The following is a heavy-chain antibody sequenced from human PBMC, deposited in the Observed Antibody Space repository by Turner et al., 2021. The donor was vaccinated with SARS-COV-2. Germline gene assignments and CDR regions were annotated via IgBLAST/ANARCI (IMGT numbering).Heavy chain of an antibody. Sequence: QVQLVQTGAEVKKPGASVKVSCKVSGYTLIELSMHWVLQAPGKGLEWMGGFDPEDGETIYAQKFQGRVTMTEDTSTDTAYMELSSLRSDDTAVYYCATAPGMTTTGWFDPWGQGTLVTVSS. CDR2: FDPEDGET. CDR1: GYTLIELS. D-gene: IGHD4-4*01. J-gene: IGHJ5*02. CDR3: ATAPGMTTTGWFDP. V-gene: IGHV1-24*01.